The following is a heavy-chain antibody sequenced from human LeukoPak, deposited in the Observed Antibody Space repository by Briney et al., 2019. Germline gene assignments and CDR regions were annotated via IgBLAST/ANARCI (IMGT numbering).Heavy chain of an antibody. CDR3: ATYVWGSCRPTGGAFDI. V-gene: IGHV1-2*02. D-gene: IGHD3-16*02. CDR2: INPNSGGT. CDR1: GYTFTGYY. Sequence: ASVKVSCKASGYTFTGYYMHWVRQAPGQGLEWMGWINPNSGGTNYAQKFQGRVTMTRDTSISTAYMELSRLRSDDTAVYYCATYVWGSCRPTGGAFDIWGQGTMVTVSS. J-gene: IGHJ3*02.